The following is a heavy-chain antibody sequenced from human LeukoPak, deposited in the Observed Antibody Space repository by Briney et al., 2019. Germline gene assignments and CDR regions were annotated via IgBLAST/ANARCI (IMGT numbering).Heavy chain of an antibody. V-gene: IGHV1-18*01. D-gene: IGHD6-6*01. CDR2: ISAYNGNT. Sequence: GASVKVSCKASGYTFTSYGISWVRQAPGQGLEWMGWISAYNGNTNYAQKLQGRVTMTTDTSTSTAYMELRSLRSDDTAVYYCAKDSRVLYSSSPSDYWGQGTLVTVSS. CDR3: AKDSRVLYSSSPSDY. CDR1: GYTFTSYG. J-gene: IGHJ4*02.